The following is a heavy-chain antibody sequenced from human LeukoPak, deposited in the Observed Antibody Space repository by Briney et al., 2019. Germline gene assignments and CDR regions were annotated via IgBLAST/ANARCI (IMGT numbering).Heavy chain of an antibody. Sequence: KPSETLSLTCAVYGGSFSGYYWSWIRQPPGKGLEWIGGIYYSGSTYYNPSLKSRVTISVDTSKNQFSLKLSSVTAADTAVYYCARQAVAGDFDYWGQGTLVTVSS. CDR1: GGSFSGYY. D-gene: IGHD6-19*01. J-gene: IGHJ4*02. V-gene: IGHV4-34*01. CDR2: IYYSGST. CDR3: ARQAVAGDFDY.